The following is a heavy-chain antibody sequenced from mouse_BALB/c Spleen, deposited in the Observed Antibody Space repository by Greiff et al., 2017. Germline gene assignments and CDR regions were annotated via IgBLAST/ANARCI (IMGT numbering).Heavy chain of an antibody. Sequence: QVQLKQSGAELVRPGTSVKVSCKASGYAFTNYLIEWVKQRPGQGLEWIGVINPGSGGTNYNEKFKGKATLTADKSSSTAYMQLSSLTSDDSAVYFCARGKNDYDGFAYWGQGTLVTVSA. CDR2: INPGSGGT. V-gene: IGHV1-54*01. D-gene: IGHD2-4*01. J-gene: IGHJ3*01. CDR3: ARGKNDYDGFAY. CDR1: GYAFTNYL.